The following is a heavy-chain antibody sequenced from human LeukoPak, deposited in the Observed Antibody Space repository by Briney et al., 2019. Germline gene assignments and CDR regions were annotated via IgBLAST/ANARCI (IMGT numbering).Heavy chain of an antibody. CDR3: ARVSTAVSLAIDY. V-gene: IGHV3-21*06. D-gene: IGHD6-13*01. CDR2: ISSSSTYI. CDR1: GFTFSNYN. J-gene: IGHJ4*02. Sequence: GGSLRLSCATSGFTFSNYNMNWVRQAPGKGLEWVSVISSSSTYIYYADSVKGRFTISRDNAKNSLYLQMISLRAEDTGVYYCARVSTAVSLAIDYWGQGTLVTVST.